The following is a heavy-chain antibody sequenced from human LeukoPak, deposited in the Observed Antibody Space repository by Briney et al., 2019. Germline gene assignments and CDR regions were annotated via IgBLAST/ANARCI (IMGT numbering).Heavy chain of an antibody. D-gene: IGHD1-26*01. CDR3: AAPLGATEAFDY. Sequence: ASVKVSCKASGYIFTGYYMHWVRQAPGQGLEWMGWINPNSGGTNYAQKFRGRVTMTRDTSIRTAYMELSRLRSDDTAVYYCAAPLGATEAFDYWGQGTLVTVSS. CDR1: GYIFTGYY. J-gene: IGHJ4*02. V-gene: IGHV1-2*02. CDR2: INPNSGGT.